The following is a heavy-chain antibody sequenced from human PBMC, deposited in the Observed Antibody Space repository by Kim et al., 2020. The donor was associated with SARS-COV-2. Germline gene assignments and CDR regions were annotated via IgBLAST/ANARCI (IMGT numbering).Heavy chain of an antibody. V-gene: IGHV3-30-3*01. CDR3: ARSVGSSHAPDY. CDR1: GFTFSTYP. J-gene: IGHJ4*02. CDR2: ISHDGSNK. D-gene: IGHD6-13*01. Sequence: GGSLRLSCAASGFTFSTYPMHWVRQAPGKGLEWVAVISHDGSNKYYADSVKGRFTISRDNSKNTLYLQMNSLRAEDTSVYYCARSVGSSHAPDYWGQGTLVTVSS.